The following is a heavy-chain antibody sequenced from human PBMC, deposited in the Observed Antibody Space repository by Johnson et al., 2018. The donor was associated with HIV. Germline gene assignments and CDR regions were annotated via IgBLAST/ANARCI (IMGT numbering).Heavy chain of an antibody. J-gene: IGHJ3*02. Sequence: QVLLVESGGGVVQPGRSLRLSCAASGFTFSSSAMHWVRQAPGKGLEWVAVISYDGSNKYYADSVKGRFTISRDNSKNTLYLQMNSLRTEDTAVYYCARVRGGTGHGAFDIWGQGTMVTVSS. CDR2: ISYDGSNK. CDR1: GFTFSSSA. V-gene: IGHV3-30*04. CDR3: ARVRGGTGHGAFDI.